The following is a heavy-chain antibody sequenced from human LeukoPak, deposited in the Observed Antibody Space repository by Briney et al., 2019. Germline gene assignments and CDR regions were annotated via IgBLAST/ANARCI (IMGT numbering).Heavy chain of an antibody. D-gene: IGHD3-10*01. CDR3: ATVGIYYYGMDV. V-gene: IGHV1-24*01. J-gene: IGHJ6*02. CDR1: GYTLTDLS. Sequence: ASVKVSCKVSGYTLTDLSMHWVRQAPGRGLEWMGGFDPEDGETIYAQKFQGRVTMTEDTSTDTAYMELSSLRSEDTAVYYCATVGIYYYGMDVWGQGTTVTVSS. CDR2: FDPEDGET.